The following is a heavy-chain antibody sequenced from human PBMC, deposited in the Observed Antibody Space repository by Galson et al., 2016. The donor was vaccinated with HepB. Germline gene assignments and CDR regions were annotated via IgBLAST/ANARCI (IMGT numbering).Heavy chain of an antibody. J-gene: IGHJ3*02. D-gene: IGHD1-26*01. CDR1: GFPFSTYI. V-gene: IGHV3-30*14. CDR2: VSFDGTIK. CDR3: ARSASGSYLRVLDI. Sequence: SLRLSCAASGFPFSTYIVHWVRQAQGKGLEWVAVVSFDGTIKNYADSVRGRFTISRDNSRSTLYLQMNSLRAEDTAIYYCARSASGSYLRVLDIWGQGTLVTVSP.